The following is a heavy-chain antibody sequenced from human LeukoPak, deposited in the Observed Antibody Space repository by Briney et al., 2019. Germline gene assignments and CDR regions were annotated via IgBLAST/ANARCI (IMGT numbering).Heavy chain of an antibody. CDR3: ARDNGVVHGVYYMDV. Sequence: PGGSLRLSCAASGFTFSNYWMTWVRQAPGKGLEWVADIKQDGSEKLYVKSVRGLFTVSRDNAKMSLFLQLNSLRAEDTAVYYCARDNGVVHGVYYMDVWGKGTTVTVS. CDR2: IKQDGSEK. V-gene: IGHV3-7*01. J-gene: IGHJ6*03. CDR1: GFTFSNYW. D-gene: IGHD3-3*01.